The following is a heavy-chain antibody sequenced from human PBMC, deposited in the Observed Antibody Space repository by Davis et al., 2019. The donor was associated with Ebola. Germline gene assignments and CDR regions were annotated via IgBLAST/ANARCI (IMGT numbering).Heavy chain of an antibody. J-gene: IGHJ4*02. Sequence: PSETLSLTCTVSGGSVNNDFWSWIRQSPGKGLEWIGFISYTGTTNYNSSLKSRVTISVDTSKNQFSLKLSSVTAAETAIYYCARGGASSKYFDYWGQGSLVTVSS. CDR2: ISYTGTT. V-gene: IGHV4-59*02. D-gene: IGHD3-16*01. CDR1: GGSVNNDF. CDR3: ARGGASSKYFDY.